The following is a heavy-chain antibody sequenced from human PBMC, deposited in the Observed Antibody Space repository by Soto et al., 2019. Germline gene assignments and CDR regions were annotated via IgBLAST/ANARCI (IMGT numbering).Heavy chain of an antibody. CDR1: GGSFSGYY. CDR3: ARDKMTGLFDD. D-gene: IGHD3-9*01. CDR2: INHSGST. V-gene: IGHV4-34*01. J-gene: IGHJ4*02. Sequence: QVQLQQWGAGLLKPSETLSLTCAVYGGSFSGYYWTWIRQPPGTGLEWIGEINHSGSTNYTPSLKSGVTTAVDTSNKQSSLKLTSVAAAATAVYYCARDKMTGLFDDWGQGTLVTVSS.